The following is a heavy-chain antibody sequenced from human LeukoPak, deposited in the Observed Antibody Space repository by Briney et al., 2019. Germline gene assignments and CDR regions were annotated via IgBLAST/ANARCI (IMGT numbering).Heavy chain of an antibody. CDR2: IIPIFGTA. Sequence: SVKVSCKASGGTFSSYAISWVRQASGQGLEWMGGIIPIFGTANYAQKFQGRVTITADKSTSTAYMELSSLRSEDTAVYYCAHPYSSSWYYFDYWGQGTLVTVSS. D-gene: IGHD6-13*01. CDR1: GGTFSSYA. J-gene: IGHJ4*02. V-gene: IGHV1-69*06. CDR3: AHPYSSSWYYFDY.